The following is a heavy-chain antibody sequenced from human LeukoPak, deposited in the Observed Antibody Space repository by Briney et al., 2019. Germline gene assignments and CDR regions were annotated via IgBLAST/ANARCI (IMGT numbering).Heavy chain of an antibody. CDR1: GYTFTGYY. CDR3: ARNRWEPYHNDAFDI. CDR2: INPNSGGT. J-gene: IGHJ3*02. V-gene: IGHV1-2*02. Sequence: ASVKVSCKASGYTFTGYYMHWVRQAPGQGLEWMGWINPNSGGTNYAQKFQGRVTMTRDTSISTAYMELRSLRSDDTAVYYCARNRWEPYHNDAFDIWGQGTMVTVSS. D-gene: IGHD1-26*01.